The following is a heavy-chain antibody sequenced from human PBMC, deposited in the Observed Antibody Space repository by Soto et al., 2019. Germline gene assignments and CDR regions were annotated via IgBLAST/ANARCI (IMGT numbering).Heavy chain of an antibody. V-gene: IGHV6-1*01. CDR2: TYYRSKWYN. CDR3: ARGESISVAWFDY. CDR1: GDSVSSNSAA. J-gene: IGHJ4*02. D-gene: IGHD6-19*01. Sequence: SQTLSLTCAISGDSVSSNSAAWNWIRQSPSGGLEWLGRTYYRSKWYNDYAVSVKSRITINPDTSKNQFSLQLNSVTPEDTAVYYCARGESISVAWFDYWGQGTLVTVSS.